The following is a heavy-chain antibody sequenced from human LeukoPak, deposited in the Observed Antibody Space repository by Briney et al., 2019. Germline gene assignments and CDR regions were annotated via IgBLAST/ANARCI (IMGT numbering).Heavy chain of an antibody. D-gene: IGHD3-10*01. Sequence: GGSLRLSCAASGFTFSSYRLDWVHQAPGKGLEWVSSISSSSSYIYYADSVKGRFTISRDNAKNSLCLQMNSLRAEDTAVYYCARVEYYYDSGSSLHWVGFDYWGQGTLVTVSS. CDR3: ARVEYYYDSGSSLHWVGFDY. CDR2: ISSSSSYI. CDR1: GFTFSSYR. V-gene: IGHV3-21*01. J-gene: IGHJ4*02.